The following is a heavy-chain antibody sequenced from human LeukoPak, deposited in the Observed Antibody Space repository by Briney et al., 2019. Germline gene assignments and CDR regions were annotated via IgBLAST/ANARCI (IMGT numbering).Heavy chain of an antibody. Sequence: SETLSLTCTVSGGSISSYYWSWIRQPPGKGLEWIGYIYYRVTSDYNPSLKSRVTMSVDMSTRQISLKLSSVTAADTAVYFCARGRVSSSTWYSIYYYFIYMDFWGKGTTVTVSS. CDR2: IYYRVTS. J-gene: IGHJ6*03. D-gene: IGHD4-11*01. V-gene: IGHV4-59*01. CDR1: GGSISSYY. CDR3: ARGRVSSSTWYSIYYYFIYMDF.